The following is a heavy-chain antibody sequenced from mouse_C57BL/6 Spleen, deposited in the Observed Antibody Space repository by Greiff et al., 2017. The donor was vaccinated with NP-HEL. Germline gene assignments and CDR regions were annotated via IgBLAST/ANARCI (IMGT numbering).Heavy chain of an antibody. CDR1: GFTFSDYY. D-gene: IGHD1-1*01. CDR3: AREGNYYGSSPSYYAMDY. Sequence: EVNVVESEGGLVQPGSSMKLSCTASGFTFSDYYMAWVRQVPEKGLEWVANINYDGSSTYYLDSLKSRFIISRDNAKNILYLQMSSLKSEDTATYYCAREGNYYGSSPSYYAMDYWGQGTSVTVSS. J-gene: IGHJ4*01. CDR2: INYDGSST. V-gene: IGHV5-16*01.